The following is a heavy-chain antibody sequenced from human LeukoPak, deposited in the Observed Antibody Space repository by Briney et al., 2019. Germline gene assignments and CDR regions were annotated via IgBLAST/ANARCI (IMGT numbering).Heavy chain of an antibody. J-gene: IGHJ5*02. CDR2: IRSKANSYAT. D-gene: IGHD4-17*01. Sequence: GGSLRLSCAASGFTFSGSAMHWVRQASGKGLEWVSRIRSKANSYATAYAASVKGRFTISRDDSKNTAYLQMNSLKTDDTAVYYCIRPQDYGDYRGFDPWGPGTLVTVSS. V-gene: IGHV3-73*01. CDR1: GFTFSGSA. CDR3: IRPQDYGDYRGFDP.